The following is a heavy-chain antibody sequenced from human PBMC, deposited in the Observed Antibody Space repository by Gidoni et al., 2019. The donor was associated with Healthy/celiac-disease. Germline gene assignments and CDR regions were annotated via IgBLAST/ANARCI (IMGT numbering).Heavy chain of an antibody. CDR3: ARPGGIAAARYWYFDL. CDR2: IYHSGST. D-gene: IGHD6-13*01. J-gene: IGHJ2*01. V-gene: IGHV4-4*02. Sequence: PGKGLEWIGEIYHSGSTNYNPSLKSRVTISVDKSKNQFSLTLSSVTAADTAVYYCARPGGIAAARYWYFDLWGRGTLVTVSS.